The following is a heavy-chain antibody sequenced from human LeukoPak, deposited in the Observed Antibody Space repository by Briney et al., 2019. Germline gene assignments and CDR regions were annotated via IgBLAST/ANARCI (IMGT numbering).Heavy chain of an antibody. CDR1: GGSISSYY. D-gene: IGHD5-18*01. J-gene: IGHJ6*02. CDR2: IYYSGST. Sequence: SETLSLTCTVSGGSISSYYWSWIRQPPGKGLEWIGYIYYSGSTNYNPSLKSRVTISVDTSKNQFSLKLSSVTAAATAVYYCARDRGYSYSLDVWGQGTTVTVSS. CDR3: ARDRGYSYSLDV. V-gene: IGHV4-59*01.